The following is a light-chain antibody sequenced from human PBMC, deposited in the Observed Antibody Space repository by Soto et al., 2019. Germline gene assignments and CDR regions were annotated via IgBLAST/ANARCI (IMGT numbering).Light chain of an antibody. V-gene: IGKV3-20*01. Sequence: EIVLTQSPGTLSLSPGEKATLSCRASPSLGSTYLAWYQQKPGQAPRLLIYDSSTRATDIPDRFSCSGSVTNFTLTINRLEPEDFAVYYCQQFGSSPVTFGQGTKVDIK. CDR1: PSLGSTY. CDR3: QQFGSSPVT. CDR2: DSS. J-gene: IGKJ1*01.